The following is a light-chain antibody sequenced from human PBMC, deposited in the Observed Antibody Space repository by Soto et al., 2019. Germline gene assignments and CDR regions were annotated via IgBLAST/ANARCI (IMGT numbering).Light chain of an antibody. J-gene: IGKJ5*01. CDR3: QQRFT. CDR2: AAS. Sequence: DIQLTQSPSSLSSSVGDRVTITCRASQSISSYLNWYQQNPGKAPKLLIYAASSLQSGVQSRCSGSGSGTDFALRSRRLQTEVFATYYCQQRFTFGQGTRLEI. CDR1: QSISSY. V-gene: IGKV1-39*01.